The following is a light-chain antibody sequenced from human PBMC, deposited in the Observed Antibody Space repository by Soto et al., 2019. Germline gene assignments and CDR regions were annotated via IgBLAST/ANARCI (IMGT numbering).Light chain of an antibody. Sequence: DIQMAHSRSSLSASVGERVTMTCRASQSISSYLNWYQQKPGKAPKLLIYAASSLQSGVPSRFSGSGSGTDFTLTISSLQPEDFATYYCQQSYSTLMYTFGQGTRLEIK. CDR3: QQSYSTLMYT. CDR1: QSISSY. CDR2: AAS. J-gene: IGKJ5*01. V-gene: IGKV1-39*01.